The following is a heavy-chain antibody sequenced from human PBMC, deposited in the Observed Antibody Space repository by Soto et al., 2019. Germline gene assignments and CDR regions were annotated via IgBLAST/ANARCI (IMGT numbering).Heavy chain of an antibody. D-gene: IGHD1-1*01. CDR3: AITLEDRNEPLHDY. J-gene: IGHJ4*02. V-gene: IGHV1-18*01. CDR1: GYTFTSYG. Sequence: ASVKVSCKASGYTFTSYGISWVRQAPGQGLEWMGWISAYNGNTNYAQKLQGRVTMTTDTSTSTAYMELRSLRSDDTAVYYCAITLEDRNEPLHDYWGQGTLVTVSS. CDR2: ISAYNGNT.